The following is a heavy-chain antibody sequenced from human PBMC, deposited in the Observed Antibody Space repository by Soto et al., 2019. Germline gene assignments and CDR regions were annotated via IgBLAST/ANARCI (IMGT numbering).Heavy chain of an antibody. CDR2: IIPIFGTA. Sequence: SVKVSCKASGGTFSSYAISWVRQAPGQGLEWMGGIIPIFGTANYAQKFQGRVTITADESTSTAYMELSSLRSEDTAVYYCARSQLYYYDSSGYHFDYWGQGTLVTVSS. J-gene: IGHJ4*02. CDR1: GGTFSSYA. V-gene: IGHV1-69*13. D-gene: IGHD3-22*01. CDR3: ARSQLYYYDSSGYHFDY.